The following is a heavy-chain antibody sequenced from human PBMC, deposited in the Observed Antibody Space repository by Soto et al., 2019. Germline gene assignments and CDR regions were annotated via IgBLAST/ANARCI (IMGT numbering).Heavy chain of an antibody. CDR1: GFTFSDSW. CDR3: ARLGGHG. J-gene: IGHJ6*01. CDR2: IKPDASEK. V-gene: IGHV3-7*01. D-gene: IGHD3-16*01. Sequence: GRPLRLSCAASGFTFSDSWMDWVRQPPWKGPEWVANIKPDASEKNYVDSVKGRFIISRDNAKNSLYLQMNSLRAEDTAVYFCARLGGHGRGQGTTVPV.